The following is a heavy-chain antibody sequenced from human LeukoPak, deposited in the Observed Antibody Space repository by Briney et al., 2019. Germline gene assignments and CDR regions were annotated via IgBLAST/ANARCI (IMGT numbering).Heavy chain of an antibody. D-gene: IGHD3-10*02. CDR1: GGSMNTYY. Sequence: SETLSLTCTVSGGSMNTYYWTWIRQTAGRGLEWIGQVHSSVGTTYNPSLRSRVSLSLDTSKNHFSLRLASVTAADTAVYFCARERDHGYRYGHVLDFWGQGIPVTVSS. CDR2: VHSSVGT. J-gene: IGHJ4*02. V-gene: IGHV4-4*07. CDR3: ARERDHGYRYGHVLDF.